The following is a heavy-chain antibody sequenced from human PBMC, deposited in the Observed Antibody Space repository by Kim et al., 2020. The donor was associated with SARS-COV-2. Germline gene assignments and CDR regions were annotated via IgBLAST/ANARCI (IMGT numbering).Heavy chain of an antibody. Sequence: TYYADSVKGRFTISRDNSKNTLYLQMNSLRAEDTAVYYCAKDREYSYGQGWGQGTLVTVSS. D-gene: IGHD5-18*01. J-gene: IGHJ4*02. CDR2: T. CDR3: AKDREYSYGQG. V-gene: IGHV3-23*01.